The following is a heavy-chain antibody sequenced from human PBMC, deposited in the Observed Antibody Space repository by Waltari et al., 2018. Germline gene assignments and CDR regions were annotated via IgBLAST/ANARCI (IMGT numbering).Heavy chain of an antibody. Sequence: EVHLVESGGGLVQPGGSLRLSCPASGFPFSTYWMTWVRQAPGKGLEWLANIKGDGSQKNYVDSVKGRFTISRDTANNSLYLQMNSLRAEDTAVYYCARDPHYSNFDYWGQGTLVTVSS. V-gene: IGHV3-7*01. J-gene: IGHJ4*02. CDR2: IKGDGSQK. D-gene: IGHD4-4*01. CDR1: GFPFSTYW. CDR3: ARDPHYSNFDY.